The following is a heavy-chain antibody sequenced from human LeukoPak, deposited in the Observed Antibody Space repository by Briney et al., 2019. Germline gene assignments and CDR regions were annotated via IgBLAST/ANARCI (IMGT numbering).Heavy chain of an antibody. D-gene: IGHD2-2*01. J-gene: IGHJ4*02. CDR2: IYSGDSDT. V-gene: IGHV5-51*01. CDR3: ATGGLCTSSTCCNFFDY. CDR1: GYSFTTFW. Sequence: GESLKISCKGSGYSFTTFWIGRVRQMPGKGPEWMGSIYSGDSDTRYSPSFQGQITISADKSITTPYMQWSSLKASDTAMYYCATGGLCTSSTCCNFFDYWGQRTLVTVSS.